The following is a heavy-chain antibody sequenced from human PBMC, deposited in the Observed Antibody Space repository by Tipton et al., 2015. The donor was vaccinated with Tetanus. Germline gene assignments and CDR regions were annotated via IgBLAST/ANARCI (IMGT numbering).Heavy chain of an antibody. Sequence: TLSLTCTVSGGSVSSGSYYWSWIRQPPGKGLEWIGHIYKSGNTYYKPSLKSRVVISIDASKNQFSLKLNSMTAADTAVYYCARVGYYYYYMDVWGKGTTVTVSS. V-gene: IGHV4-30-4*02. J-gene: IGHJ6*03. D-gene: IGHD3-22*01. CDR1: GGSVSSGSYY. CDR3: ARVGYYYYYMDV. CDR2: IYKSGNT.